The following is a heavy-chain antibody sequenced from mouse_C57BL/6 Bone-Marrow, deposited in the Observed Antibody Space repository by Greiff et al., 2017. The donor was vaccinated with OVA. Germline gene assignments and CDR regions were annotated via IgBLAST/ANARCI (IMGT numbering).Heavy chain of an antibody. CDR3: ARYTTVVH. CDR2: IDPNSGGT. J-gene: IGHJ2*01. V-gene: IGHV1-62-3*01. D-gene: IGHD1-1*01. Sequence: QVQLKQPGAELVKPGASVTLSCKASGYTFTSYWMHWVKQRPGRGLEWIGRIDPNSGGTKYNEKFKSKATLTVDKPASTAYMHLSSLTSEDSAVYFCARYTTVVHWGQGTTLTVSS. CDR1: GYTFTSYW.